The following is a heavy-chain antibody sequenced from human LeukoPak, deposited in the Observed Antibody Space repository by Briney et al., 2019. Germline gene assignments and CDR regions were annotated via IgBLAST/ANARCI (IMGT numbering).Heavy chain of an antibody. D-gene: IGHD4-17*01. CDR1: SGSIRSSTYY. CDR2: IYYTGTT. CDR3: ARRGTTVTPGWYFDL. V-gene: IGHV4-39*01. J-gene: IGHJ2*01. Sequence: SETLSLTCSVSSGSIRSSTYYWGWTRQPPGKGLEYIGTIYYTGTTYYNPSLKGRVTISVDTSKNQLSLKLTSVTAADTAVYFCARRGTTVTPGWYFDLWGRGTLVTVSS.